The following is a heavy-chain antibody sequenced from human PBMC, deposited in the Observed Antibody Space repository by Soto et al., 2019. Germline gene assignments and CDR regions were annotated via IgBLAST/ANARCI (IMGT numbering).Heavy chain of an antibody. J-gene: IGHJ4*02. CDR1: GGSFSGYF. CDR2: INHSGST. V-gene: IGHV4-34*01. D-gene: IGHD7-27*01. Sequence: QVQLQQWGAGLLKPSETLSLTCAVYGGSFSGYFWSWIRQPPGKGLEWIGEINHSGSTNYNPSLKSLVTISVDTSKSQFSLKLISVTAADTAVYYCARVGVSLGPDYWGQGALVTVSS. CDR3: ARVGVSLGPDY.